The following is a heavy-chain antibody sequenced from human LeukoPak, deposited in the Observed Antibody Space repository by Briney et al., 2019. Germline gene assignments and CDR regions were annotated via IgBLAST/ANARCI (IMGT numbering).Heavy chain of an antibody. Sequence: GASVKVSCKASGYTFTIYGISWVRQAPGQGLEWMGWISAYNGNTNYAQKLQGRVTMTTDTSTSTAYMELRSLRSDDTAVYYCARELRRNYCSSTSCYPNWFDPWGQGTLVTVSS. CDR1: GYTFTIYG. CDR3: ARELRRNYCSSTSCYPNWFDP. CDR2: ISAYNGNT. J-gene: IGHJ5*02. D-gene: IGHD2-2*01. V-gene: IGHV1-18*01.